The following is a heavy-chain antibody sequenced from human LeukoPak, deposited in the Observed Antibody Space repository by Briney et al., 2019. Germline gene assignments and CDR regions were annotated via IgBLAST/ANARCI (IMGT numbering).Heavy chain of an antibody. D-gene: IGHD3-22*01. V-gene: IGHV2-70*11. Sequence: SGPALVKSTQTLTLTCTFSGFSLSTSGMCVSWIRQPPGRALEWLARIDWDGDKYYNTSLKTRLTISKDTSKNQVVLTMTDMDPVDTATYYCARDQYDSRGYAGEFDYWGQGTLVTVSS. CDR2: IDWDGDK. CDR1: GFSLSTSGMC. CDR3: ARDQYDSRGYAGEFDY. J-gene: IGHJ4*02.